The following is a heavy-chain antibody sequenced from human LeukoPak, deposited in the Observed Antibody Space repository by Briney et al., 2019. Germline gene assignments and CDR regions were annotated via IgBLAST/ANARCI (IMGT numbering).Heavy chain of an antibody. CDR2: INPNSGGT. J-gene: IGHJ3*02. CDR3: ARARNRYDFWSAYI. CDR1: GYTLTDYF. V-gene: IGHV1-2*02. D-gene: IGHD3-3*01. Sequence: GASVKVSCTASGYTLTDYFMHWVRQAPGQGLEWMGWINPNSGGTKNAQKFQGRVTMTRDTSTSTAYMELRRLRSDDTAVYYCARARNRYDFWSAYIWGQGTMLTVSS.